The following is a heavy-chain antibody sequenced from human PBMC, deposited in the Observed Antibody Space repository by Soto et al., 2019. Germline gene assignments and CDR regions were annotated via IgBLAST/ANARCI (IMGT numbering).Heavy chain of an antibody. D-gene: IGHD2-21*02. J-gene: IGHJ4*02. CDR2: IYYSGST. CDR1: GGSISSGGYY. CDR3: GRPGGDFVLPSDY. V-gene: IGHV4-31*03. Sequence: SETLSLTCTVSGGSISSGGYYWSWVRQHPGKGLEWIGYIYYSGSTYYNPSLKSRVTISVDTSKNQFSLKLSSVTAADTAVYFCGRPGGDFVLPSDYWGPGTLVTVSS.